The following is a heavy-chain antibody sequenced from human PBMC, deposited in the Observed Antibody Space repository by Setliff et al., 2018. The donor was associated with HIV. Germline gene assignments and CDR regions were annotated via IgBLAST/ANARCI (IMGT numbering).Heavy chain of an antibody. J-gene: IGHJ4*02. CDR2: IKSDGSSL. V-gene: IGHV3-74*03. CDR3: AREGDGLFDY. Sequence: GGSLRLSCAASGFTFSGHWMHWVRQAPGKGLVWVSRIKSDGSSLKYADSVKGRFTISRDDAKNTLYLRMNSLRADDTAVYYCAREGDGLFDYWGQGTLVTVSS. CDR1: GFTFSGHW.